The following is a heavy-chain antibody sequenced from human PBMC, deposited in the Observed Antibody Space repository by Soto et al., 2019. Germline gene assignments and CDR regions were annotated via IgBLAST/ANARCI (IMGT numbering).Heavy chain of an antibody. CDR3: ARDGQERRPLGY. CDR1: GLTFSTYW. Sequence: EVQLVDSGGGLVQPGGSLRLSCGASGLTFSTYWMSWVRQAPGKGLEWVANIDGDGSEKYYVDSVKGRFTISRDNAKNSLYLQMNSLRVEDTAVDYCARDGQERRPLGYWGQGSLVTVSS. CDR2: IDGDGSEK. J-gene: IGHJ4*02. V-gene: IGHV3-7*01. D-gene: IGHD6-25*01.